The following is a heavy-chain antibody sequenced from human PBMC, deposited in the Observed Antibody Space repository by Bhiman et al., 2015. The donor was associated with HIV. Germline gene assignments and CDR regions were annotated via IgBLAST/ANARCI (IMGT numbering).Heavy chain of an antibody. CDR2: IVGSGGGGAT. V-gene: IGHV3-23*01. CDR1: GFAFGDYA. J-gene: IGHJ6*02. CDR3: AKFCGSRDCYYHYAIDV. D-gene: IGHD3-16*01. Sequence: DVQLLESGGDLVQPGGSLRLSCAASGFAFGDYAMAWFRQAPGQGLEWVSYIVGSGGGGATYYAASVRGRFTISRDNSKNTLFLQMNSLRAEDTAVYYCAKFCGSRDCYYHYAIDVWGQGTTVTVSS.